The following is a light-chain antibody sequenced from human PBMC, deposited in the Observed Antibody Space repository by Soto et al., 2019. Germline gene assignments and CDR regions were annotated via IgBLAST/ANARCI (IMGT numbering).Light chain of an antibody. J-gene: IGKJ1*01. V-gene: IGKV1-5*03. Sequence: DIQMTQSPSPLSASVGDRVTITCRASQSISSWLAWYQQKPGKAPKLLIYRASSLETGFPSRFCGSGSGTEFTLTISSLQPDDFATYYCQQYNSYWTFGQGTKVEIK. CDR3: QQYNSYWT. CDR2: RAS. CDR1: QSISSW.